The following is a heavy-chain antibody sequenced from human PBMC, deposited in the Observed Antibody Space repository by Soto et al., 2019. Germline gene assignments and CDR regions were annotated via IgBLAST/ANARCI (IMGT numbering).Heavy chain of an antibody. CDR1: GYTLTELS. CDR3: ATLNGSYSSNWFDP. Sequence: GASVKVSCKVSGYTLTELSMHWVRQAPGKGLEWMGGFDPEDGETIYAQKFQGRVTMTEDTSTDTAYMELSSLRSEDTAVYYCATLNGSYSSNWFDPWGQGTLVTVSS. D-gene: IGHD1-26*01. CDR2: FDPEDGET. V-gene: IGHV1-24*01. J-gene: IGHJ5*02.